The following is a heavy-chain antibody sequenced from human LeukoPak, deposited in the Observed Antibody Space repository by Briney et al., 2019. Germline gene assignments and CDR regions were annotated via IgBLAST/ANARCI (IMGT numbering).Heavy chain of an antibody. J-gene: IGHJ4*02. CDR2: IRYDGSNK. D-gene: IGHD2-15*01. Sequence: GGSLRLSCAASGFTFSSYGMHWVRQAPGKGLEWVAFIRYDGSNKYYADSVKGRFTISRGNSKNTLYLQMNSLRAEDTAVYYCARVAGGSRLFDYWGQGTLVTVSS. CDR3: ARVAGGSRLFDY. V-gene: IGHV3-30*02. CDR1: GFTFSSYG.